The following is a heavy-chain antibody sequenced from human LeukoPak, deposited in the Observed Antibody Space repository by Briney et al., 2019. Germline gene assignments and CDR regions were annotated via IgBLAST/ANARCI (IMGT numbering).Heavy chain of an antibody. CDR3: ARVRRGYYFDY. J-gene: IGHJ4*02. V-gene: IGHV3-7*01. D-gene: IGHD1-14*01. Sequence: GGSLRLSCAASGFSFSNYGMSWVRQAPGKGLEWVANIKEDGSEKYYVEYVKGRFTISRDNAKNSLYLQMNSLRAEDTGVYYCARVRRGYYFDYWGQGTLVTVSS. CDR2: IKEDGSEK. CDR1: GFSFSNYG.